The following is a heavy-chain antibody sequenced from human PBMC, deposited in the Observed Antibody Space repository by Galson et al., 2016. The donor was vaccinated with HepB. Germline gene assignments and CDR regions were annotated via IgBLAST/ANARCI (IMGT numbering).Heavy chain of an antibody. Sequence: SLRLSCAASGFTFSSYAMTWVRQAPGKGLDWVSTISGSGDETNYADSVKGRFTFSRDNSKNTLYLQMNSLRAEDTAVYYCAKVRQLAYSYGMDVWGQGTTVTVSS. D-gene: IGHD6-6*01. CDR3: AKVRQLAYSYGMDV. J-gene: IGHJ6*02. V-gene: IGHV3-23*01. CDR1: GFTFSSYA. CDR2: ISGSGDET.